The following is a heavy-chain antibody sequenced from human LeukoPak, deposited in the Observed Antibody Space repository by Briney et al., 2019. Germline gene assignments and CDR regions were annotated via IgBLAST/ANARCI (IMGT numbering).Heavy chain of an antibody. J-gene: IGHJ5*02. V-gene: IGHV1-69*04. CDR2: IIPILGIA. D-gene: IGHD3-22*01. CDR3: ARDLKKYYYDSSGYYYGWFDP. Sequence: SVKLSCKASGGTFSSYAISWVRQAPGQGLEWMGRIIPILGIANYAQKFQGRVTITADKSTSTAYMELSSLRSEDTAVYYCARDLKKYYYDSSGYYYGWFDPWGQGTLVTVSS. CDR1: GGTFSSYA.